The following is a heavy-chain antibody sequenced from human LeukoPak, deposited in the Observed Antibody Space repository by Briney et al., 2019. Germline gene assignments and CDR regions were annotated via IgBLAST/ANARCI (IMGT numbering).Heavy chain of an antibody. CDR1: GGSISSYY. V-gene: IGHV4-59*01. Sequence: SETLSLTCTVSGGSISSYYWSWIRQPPGKGLEWIGYIYYSGSTNYNPSLKSRVTISVDTSKNQFSLKLSSVTAADTAVYYCAGDGFGYCSGGSCYGLDNWGQGTLVTVSS. D-gene: IGHD2-15*01. CDR3: AGDGFGYCSGGSCYGLDN. J-gene: IGHJ4*02. CDR2: IYYSGST.